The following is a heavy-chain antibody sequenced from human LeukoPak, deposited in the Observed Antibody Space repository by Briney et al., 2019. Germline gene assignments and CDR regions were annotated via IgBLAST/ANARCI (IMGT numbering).Heavy chain of an antibody. V-gene: IGHV1-69*05. CDR1: GGTFSSYA. CDR3: ARDIPSSSWYDY. J-gene: IGHJ4*02. CDR2: IIPIFGTA. D-gene: IGHD6-13*01. Sequence: SVKVSCKASGGTFSSYAISWVRQAPGQGLEWMGGIIPIFGTANYAQKFQGRVTITTDKSTSTAYMELSSLRSEDTAVYYCARDIPSSSWYDYWGQGTLVTVSS.